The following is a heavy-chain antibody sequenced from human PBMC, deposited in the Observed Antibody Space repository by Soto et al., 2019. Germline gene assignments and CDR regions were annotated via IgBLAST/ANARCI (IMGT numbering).Heavy chain of an antibody. CDR3: ARDRRNSYGYYYYYMDV. CDR2: ISSSGSTI. CDR1: GFTFSSYA. D-gene: IGHD5-18*01. J-gene: IGHJ6*03. Sequence: EVQLLESGGGLVQPGGSLRLSCAASGFTFSSYAMSWVRQAPGKGLEWVSYISSSGSTIYYADSVKGRFTISRDNAKNSLYLQMNSLRAEDTAVYYCARDRRNSYGYYYYYMDVWGKGTTVTVSS. V-gene: IGHV3-48*04.